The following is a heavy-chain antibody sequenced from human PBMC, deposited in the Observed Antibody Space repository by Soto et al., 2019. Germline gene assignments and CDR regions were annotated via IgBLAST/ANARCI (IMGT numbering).Heavy chain of an antibody. Sequence: ASVKVSCKASGYTFTSYGISWVRQAPGQGLEWMGWISAYNGNTTYAQRLQGRVTMTTDTSTSTAYMELRSLRSDDTAVDYCARGYCTNGVCYLATFDAFDSWGEGRMV. D-gene: IGHD2-8*01. CDR1: GYTFTSYG. V-gene: IGHV1-18*01. CDR3: ARGYCTNGVCYLATFDAFDS. J-gene: IGHJ3*02. CDR2: ISAYNGNT.